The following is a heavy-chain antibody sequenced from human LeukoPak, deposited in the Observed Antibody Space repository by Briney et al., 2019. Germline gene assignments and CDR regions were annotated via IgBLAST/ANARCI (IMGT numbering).Heavy chain of an antibody. Sequence: TGGSLRLSCAASGFTFSSYAMSWVRQAPGKGLEWVSAISGSGGSTYYADSVKGRFTISRGNSKNTLYLQMNSLRAEDTAVYYCARQGPTYSGSYSGDYWGQGTLVTVSS. D-gene: IGHD1-26*01. CDR3: ARQGPTYSGSYSGDY. V-gene: IGHV3-23*01. CDR2: ISGSGGST. CDR1: GFTFSSYA. J-gene: IGHJ4*02.